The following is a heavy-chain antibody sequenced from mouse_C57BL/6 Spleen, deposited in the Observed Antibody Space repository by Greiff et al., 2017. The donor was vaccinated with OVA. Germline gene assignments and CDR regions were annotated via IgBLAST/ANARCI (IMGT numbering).Heavy chain of an antibody. CDR1: GYTFTDYY. D-gene: IGHD1-1*01. CDR3: ARSGSSSDYFDY. J-gene: IGHJ2*01. V-gene: IGHV1-26*01. Sequence: EVQLQQSGPELVKPGASVKISCKASGYTFTDYYMNWVKQSHGKSLEWIGDINPNNGGTSYNQKFKGKATLTVDKSSSTAYMELRSLTSEDSAVYYCARSGSSSDYFDYWGQGTTLTVSS. CDR2: INPNNGGT.